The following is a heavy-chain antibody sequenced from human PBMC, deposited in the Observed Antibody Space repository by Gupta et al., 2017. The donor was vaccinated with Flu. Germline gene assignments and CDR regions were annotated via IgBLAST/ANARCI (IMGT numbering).Heavy chain of an antibody. CDR1: GGSISSYY. V-gene: IGHV4-59*01. CDR2: IYYSGSS. D-gene: IGHD3-10*01. Sequence: QVQLQESGPGLEKPSETLSPTCTLPGGSISSYYWSWIREPPGKGLEWIGYIYYSGSSNYNPSLKSRVTISVDTSKNQFSLKLSSVTAADTAVYYCARVSYGSDYFDYWGQGTLVTVSS. J-gene: IGHJ4*02. CDR3: ARVSYGSDYFDY.